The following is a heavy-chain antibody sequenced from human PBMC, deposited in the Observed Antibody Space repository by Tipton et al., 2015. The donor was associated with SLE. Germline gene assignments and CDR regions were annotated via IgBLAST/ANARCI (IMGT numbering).Heavy chain of an antibody. J-gene: IGHJ3*02. CDR3: ARGLGMEAFDI. CDR2: IYYHGST. CDR1: GGSISSSSHY. D-gene: IGHD7-27*01. Sequence: LSLTCTVSGGSISSSSHYWGWIRQPPGKGLEWIGNIYYHGSTFYGPSLKSRVTISLDTSKNQFSLKLTSVTAADTAVYYCARGLGMEAFDIWGQGTMVTVSS. V-gene: IGHV4-39*07.